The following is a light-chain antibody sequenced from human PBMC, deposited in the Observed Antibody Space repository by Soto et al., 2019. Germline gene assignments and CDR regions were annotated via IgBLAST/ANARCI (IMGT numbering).Light chain of an antibody. V-gene: IGLV1-40*01. CDR1: SSNIGAGYD. CDR3: QAYDSSLSAVV. J-gene: IGLJ2*01. Sequence: QLVLTQPPSVSGAPGQRVTISCTGSSSNIGAGYDVHWYQQLPGTAPKLLIYGNYNRPSGVPDRISGSKSGTSASLAITGVQAEDEADYYCQAYDSSLSAVVFGGGTKLTVL. CDR2: GNY.